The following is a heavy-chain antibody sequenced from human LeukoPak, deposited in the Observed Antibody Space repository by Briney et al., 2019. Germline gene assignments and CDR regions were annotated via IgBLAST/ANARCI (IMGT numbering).Heavy chain of an antibody. CDR2: IYHSGST. D-gene: IGHD3-3*01. CDR3: ARGSGYYDFWSGPPNYMDV. Sequence: SETLSLTCTVSGYSISSGYYWGWIRQPPGKGLEWIGSIYHSGSTYYNPSLKSRVTISVDTSKNQFSLKLSSVTAADTAVYYCARGSGYYDFWSGPPNYMDVWGKGTTVTVSS. J-gene: IGHJ6*03. CDR1: GYSISSGYY. V-gene: IGHV4-38-2*02.